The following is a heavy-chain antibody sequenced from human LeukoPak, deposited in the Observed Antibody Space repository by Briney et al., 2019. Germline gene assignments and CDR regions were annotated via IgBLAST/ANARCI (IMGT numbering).Heavy chain of an antibody. CDR1: GFTFSSSA. CDR3: AAPSLNDILTGPSGAFDI. J-gene: IGHJ3*02. CDR2: IVVGSGNT. V-gene: IGHV1-58*01. D-gene: IGHD3-9*01. Sequence: SVNVSCKASGFTFSSSAVQWARQARGQRLEWIGWIVVGSGNTNYAQKFQERVTITRDMSTSTAYMELSSLRSEDTAVYYCAAPSLNDILTGPSGAFDIRGEGTIVSASS.